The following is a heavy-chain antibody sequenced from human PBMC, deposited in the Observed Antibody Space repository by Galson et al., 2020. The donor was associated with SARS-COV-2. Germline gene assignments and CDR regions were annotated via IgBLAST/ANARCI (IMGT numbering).Heavy chain of an antibody. CDR2: IYYSGST. D-gene: IGHD3-10*01. CDR1: GGSISSSSYY. J-gene: IGHJ6*02. V-gene: IGHV4-39*01. Sequence: SETLSLTCTVSGGSISSSSYYWGRIRQPPGKGLEWIGSIYYSGSTYYNPSLKSRVTISEDTSKNQFSLKLSPVTAADTAVYYCARLDGSGSYYYYYYYGMGVWGQGTTVTVSS. CDR3: ARLDGSGSYYYYYYYGMGV.